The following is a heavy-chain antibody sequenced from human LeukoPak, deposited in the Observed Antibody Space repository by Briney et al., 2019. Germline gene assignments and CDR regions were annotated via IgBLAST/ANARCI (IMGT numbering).Heavy chain of an antibody. J-gene: IGHJ3*02. V-gene: IGHV1-69*13. CDR1: GGTFSSYA. CDR2: IIPIFGTA. CDR3: ASRNSGSSQHAFDI. Sequence: SVKISCKASGGTFSSYAISWVRQAPGQGLEWMGGIIPIFGTANYAQKFQGRVTITADESTSTAYMELSSLRSEDTAVYYCASRNSGSSQHAFDIWGQGTMVTVSS. D-gene: IGHD1-26*01.